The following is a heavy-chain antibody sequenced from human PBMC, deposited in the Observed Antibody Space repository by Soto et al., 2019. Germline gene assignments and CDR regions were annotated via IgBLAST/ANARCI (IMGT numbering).Heavy chain of an antibody. CDR1: GYTFTGYY. D-gene: IGHD2-15*01. Sequence: ASVKVSCKASGYTFTGYYMHWVRQAPGQGLEWMGWINPNSGGTNYAQKFQGWVTMTRDTSISTAYMELSRLRSDDTAVYYCARDLCAEGGSSEYYYGMDVWGQGTTVTVSS. CDR3: ARDLCAEGGSSEYYYGMDV. V-gene: IGHV1-2*04. J-gene: IGHJ6*02. CDR2: INPNSGGT.